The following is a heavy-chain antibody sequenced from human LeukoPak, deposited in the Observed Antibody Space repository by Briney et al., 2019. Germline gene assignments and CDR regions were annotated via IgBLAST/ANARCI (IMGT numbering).Heavy chain of an antibody. D-gene: IGHD6-13*01. J-gene: IGHJ4*02. Sequence: GGSLRLSCAASGFDLNDYTMHWVRQAPGKGLEWVALLNWEGETTYCADSVRGRFIISRDISRDSLYLQMDSLRSEDTAFYYCTRDSEPRREAAAGLDHWGQGTLVTVSS. CDR2: LNWEGETT. V-gene: IGHV3-43*01. CDR1: GFDLNDYT. CDR3: TRDSEPRREAAAGLDH.